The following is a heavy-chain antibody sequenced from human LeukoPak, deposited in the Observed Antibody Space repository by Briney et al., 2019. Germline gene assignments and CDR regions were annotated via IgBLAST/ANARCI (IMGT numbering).Heavy chain of an antibody. CDR2: INPNSGGT. V-gene: IGHV1-2*02. D-gene: IGHD1-26*01. Sequence: ASVKVSCKASGYTFTGYYMHWVRQAPGQGLEWMGWINPNSGGTNYAQKFQGRVTMTSDMSFSTAYMELRRLRSDDTAVYYCARGSIVGATFDYFDYWGQGTLVTVSS. CDR3: ARGSIVGATFDYFDY. J-gene: IGHJ4*02. CDR1: GYTFTGYY.